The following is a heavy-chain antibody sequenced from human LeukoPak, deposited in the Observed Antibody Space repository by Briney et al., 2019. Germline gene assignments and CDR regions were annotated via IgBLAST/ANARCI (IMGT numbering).Heavy chain of an antibody. J-gene: IGHJ4*02. CDR3: ARATTMILQY. Sequence: SETLSLTCTVSVGSIFNSYWTWIRQPPGKGLEWIGYIYNSGSTNYNPSLKSRITISLDTSKSQFSLKLRSVTAADTAIYYCARATTMILQYWGQGTLVTVSS. CDR1: VGSIFNSY. V-gene: IGHV4-59*01. D-gene: IGHD3-22*01. CDR2: IYNSGST.